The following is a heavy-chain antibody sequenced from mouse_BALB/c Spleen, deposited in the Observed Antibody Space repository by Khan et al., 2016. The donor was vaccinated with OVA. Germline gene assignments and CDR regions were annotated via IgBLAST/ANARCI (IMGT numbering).Heavy chain of an antibody. V-gene: IGHV2-6-1*01. CDR3: GRQPYYHYNVMDY. CDR1: GFSLTNYG. Sequence: QVQLKESGPDLVAPSQSLSITCTISGFSLTNYGIHWVRQPPGKGLEWLVVIWSDGSTTYNSALKSRLTISKDNSKSQVFLKMNSLQTDDTAMYFCGRQPYYHYNVMDYWGQGTSVTVSS. CDR2: IWSDGST. J-gene: IGHJ4*01. D-gene: IGHD2-10*01.